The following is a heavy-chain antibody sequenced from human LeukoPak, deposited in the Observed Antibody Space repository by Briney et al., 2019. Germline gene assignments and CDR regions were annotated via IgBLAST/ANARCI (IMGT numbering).Heavy chain of an antibody. D-gene: IGHD1-26*01. Sequence: GRSLRLSCAASGFTFSSYGMHWVRQAPGKGLEWVAVIWNDGSYEYYGDPVKGRFTSSRDNSKNTLYLQMNNLRADDTAVYFCAKPTRGSGSFLIDYWGQGTLVTVSS. J-gene: IGHJ4*02. CDR3: AKPTRGSGSFLIDY. CDR1: GFTFSSYG. CDR2: IWNDGSYE. V-gene: IGHV3-33*03.